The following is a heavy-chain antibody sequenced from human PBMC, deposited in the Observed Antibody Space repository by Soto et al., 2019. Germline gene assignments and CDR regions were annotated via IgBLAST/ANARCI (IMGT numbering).Heavy chain of an antibody. CDR3: ARRGYGYNYGNWFDP. CDR1: GGTFSSYA. J-gene: IGHJ5*02. V-gene: IGHV1-69*12. Sequence: QVQLVQSGAEVKKPGSSVKVSCKASGGTFSSYAINWVRQAPGQGLEWMGGIIPIFGTANYAQKFQGRVTITADESTRTAYMELSSLRSEDTAVYYCARRGYGYNYGNWFDPWGQGTLVTVSS. D-gene: IGHD5-12*01. CDR2: IIPIFGTA.